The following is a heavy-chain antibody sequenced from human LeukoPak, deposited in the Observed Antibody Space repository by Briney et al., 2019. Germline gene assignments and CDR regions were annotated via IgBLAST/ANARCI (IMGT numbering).Heavy chain of an antibody. Sequence: GGSLRLSCAASGFTFSSYGMSWVRQAPGKGLEWVSAISATGGTTYYADSVKGRFTISRDNSKNTLYLQMNSLRAEDTAVYYCAKSPPKYFDWLLFAPRDWGQGTLVTVSS. CDR1: GFTFSSYG. D-gene: IGHD3-9*01. CDR3: AKSPPKYFDWLLFAPRD. J-gene: IGHJ4*02. V-gene: IGHV3-23*01. CDR2: ISATGGTT.